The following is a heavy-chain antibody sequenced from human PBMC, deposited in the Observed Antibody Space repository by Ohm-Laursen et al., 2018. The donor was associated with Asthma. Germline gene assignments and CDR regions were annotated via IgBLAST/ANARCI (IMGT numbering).Heavy chain of an antibody. D-gene: IGHD6-19*01. Sequence: SETLSLTCTVSGGSISSGGYYWSWIRQHPGKGLEWIGYIYYSGSTYYNPYLKSRVTISVDTSKNQFSLKLSSVTAEDTAVYYCARAVAGNFDYWGQGTLVTVSS. V-gene: IGHV4-31*03. CDR1: GGSISSGGYY. CDR2: IYYSGST. CDR3: ARAVAGNFDY. J-gene: IGHJ4*02.